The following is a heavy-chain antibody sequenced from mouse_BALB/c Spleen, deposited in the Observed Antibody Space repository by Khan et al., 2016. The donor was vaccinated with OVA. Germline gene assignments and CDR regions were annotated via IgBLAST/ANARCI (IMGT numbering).Heavy chain of an antibody. V-gene: IGHV5-4*02. CDR2: ISDINSYI. D-gene: IGHD2-13*01. J-gene: IGHJ3*01. Sequence: EVELVESGGGLMKPGGSLKLSCAASGFTFSDYYMYWVRQTPEKRLEWVATISDINSYIYYPDNVKGRFTISRDNAKNTLFLQMNSLKPEDTAMYYCIRGYYGDPFAYWGQGTLVTVSA. CDR3: IRGYYGDPFAY. CDR1: GFTFSDYY.